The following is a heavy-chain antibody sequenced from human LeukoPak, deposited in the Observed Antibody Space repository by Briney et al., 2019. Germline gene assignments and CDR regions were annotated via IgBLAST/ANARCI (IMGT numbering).Heavy chain of an antibody. D-gene: IGHD1-1*01. J-gene: IGHJ4*02. Sequence: PSETLSLTCTVSGGSISSSSYYWGWIRQPPGKGLEWIGSIYYSGSTYYNQNLKSRVTISIDTSKNQFSLKLSSVTAADTAVYYCASRDDSGYWGQGTLVTVSS. CDR1: GGSISSSSYY. CDR3: ASRDDSGY. CDR2: IYYSGST. V-gene: IGHV4-39*01.